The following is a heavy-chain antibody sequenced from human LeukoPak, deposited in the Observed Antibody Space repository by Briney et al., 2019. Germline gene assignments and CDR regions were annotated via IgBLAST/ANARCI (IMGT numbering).Heavy chain of an antibody. Sequence: SETLSLTCTVSGGSISSSSYYWGWIRQPPGKGLEWIGSIYYSGSTYYNPSLKSRVTISVDTSKNQFSLKLSSVTAADTAVYYCARHNAVGTHSGFDYWGQGTLVTVSS. D-gene: IGHD3-10*01. J-gene: IGHJ4*02. CDR2: IYYSGST. CDR3: ARHNAVGTHSGFDY. V-gene: IGHV4-39*01. CDR1: GGSISSSSYY.